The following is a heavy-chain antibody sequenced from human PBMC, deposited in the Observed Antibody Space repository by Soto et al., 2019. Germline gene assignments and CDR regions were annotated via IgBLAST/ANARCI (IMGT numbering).Heavy chain of an antibody. CDR2: INAGNGNT. J-gene: IGHJ5*02. V-gene: IGHV1-3*01. CDR3: ARDRNWNYGALGGFDP. D-gene: IGHD1-7*01. Sequence: ASVKVSCKASGYTFTSYAMHWVRQAPGQRLEWMGWINAGNGNTKYSQKFQGRVTITRDTSASTAYMELSSLRSEDTAVYYCARDRNWNYGALGGFDPWGQGTLVTVSS. CDR1: GYTFTSYA.